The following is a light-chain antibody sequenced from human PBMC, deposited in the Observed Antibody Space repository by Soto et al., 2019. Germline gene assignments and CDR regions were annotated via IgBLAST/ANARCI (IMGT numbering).Light chain of an antibody. Sequence: IVLTQSPGTLSLSPGERATLSCRASQSVSSSYLAWYQQKHGQAPRLLIYGASSRATSIPDRFSGSGSGTDFTLTISRLEPEDVAVYYCQQYGSLLTFGGGTKVEIK. CDR2: GAS. V-gene: IGKV3-20*01. CDR1: QSVSSSY. CDR3: QQYGSLLT. J-gene: IGKJ4*01.